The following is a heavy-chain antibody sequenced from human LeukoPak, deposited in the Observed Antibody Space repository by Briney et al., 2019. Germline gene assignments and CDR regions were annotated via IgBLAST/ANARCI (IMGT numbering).Heavy chain of an antibody. CDR2: INPNSGGT. D-gene: IGHD2-2*02. CDR3: ARDFSLYCSSTSCYNPYYYYGMDV. Sequence: GSVKVSCKASGYTFTGYYMHWVRQAPGQGLEWMGWINPNSGGTNYAQKLQGRVTMTTDTSTSTAYMELRSLRSDDTAVYYCARDFSLYCSSTSCYNPYYYYGMDVWGQGTTVTVSS. V-gene: IGHV1-2*02. J-gene: IGHJ6*02. CDR1: GYTFTGYY.